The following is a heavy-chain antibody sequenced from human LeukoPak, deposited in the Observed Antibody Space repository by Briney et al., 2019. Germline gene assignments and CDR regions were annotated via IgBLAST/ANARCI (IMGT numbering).Heavy chain of an antibody. CDR3: ARTPYCGGDCYGYFDY. J-gene: IGHJ4*02. CDR1: GGSISSYY. D-gene: IGHD2-21*02. Sequence: SETLSLTCTVSGGSISSYYWSWIRQPPGKGLEWIGYIYYSGSTNYNPSLKSRVTISVDTSKNQFSLKLSSETAADTAVYYCARTPYCGGDCYGYFDYWGQGTLVTVSS. CDR2: IYYSGST. V-gene: IGHV4-59*01.